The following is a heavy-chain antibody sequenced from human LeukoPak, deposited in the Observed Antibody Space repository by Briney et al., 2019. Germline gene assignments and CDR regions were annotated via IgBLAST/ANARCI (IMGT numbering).Heavy chain of an antibody. J-gene: IGHJ4*02. V-gene: IGHV5-51*01. D-gene: IGHD2-15*01. CDR3: ARPGYCSGGSCYYPAPLDY. CDR1: GYSFTSYW. Sequence: GESLKISCKGSGYSFTSYWIGWVRQMPGKGLEWMGIIYPGDSDTRYSPSFQGQVTISADKSLSTAYLQWSSLKASDTAMYYCARPGYCSGGSCYYPAPLDYWGQGTLVTVSS. CDR2: IYPGDSDT.